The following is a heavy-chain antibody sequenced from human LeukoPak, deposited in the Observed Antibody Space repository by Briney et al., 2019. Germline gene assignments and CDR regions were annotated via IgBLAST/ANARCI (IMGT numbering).Heavy chain of an antibody. D-gene: IGHD4-17*01. V-gene: IGHV2-70*11. CDR3: ARDRYGDAGGDY. J-gene: IGHJ4*02. CDR1: GGSISSYYW. Sequence: TLSLTCTVSGGSISSYYWSWIRQPPGKALEWLARIDWDDDKYYSTSLKTRLTISKDTSKNQVVLTMTNMDPVDTATYYCARDRYGDAGGDYWGQGALVTVSS. CDR2: IDWDDDK.